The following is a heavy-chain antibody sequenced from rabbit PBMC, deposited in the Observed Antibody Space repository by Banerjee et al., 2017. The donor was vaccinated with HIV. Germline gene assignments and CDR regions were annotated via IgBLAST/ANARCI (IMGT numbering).Heavy chain of an antibody. D-gene: IGHD8-1*01. CDR1: GFSFSGSYY. V-gene: IGHV1S40*01. CDR2: IYAGGSGGT. Sequence: QSLEESGGGLVQPEGSLTLTCTASGFSFSGSYYMCWVRQAPGKGLEWIGCIYAGGSGGTYYASWAKGRFTISKTSSTTVTLQMTSLTAADMATYFCARPLGFYAGNSGFNLWGPGTLVTVS. CDR3: ARPLGFYAGNSGFNL. J-gene: IGHJ4*01.